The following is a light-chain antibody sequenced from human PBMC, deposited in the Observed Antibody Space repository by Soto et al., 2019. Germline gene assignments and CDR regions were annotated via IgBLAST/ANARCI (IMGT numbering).Light chain of an antibody. V-gene: IGKV1-9*01. CDR2: AAS. CDR3: QQLNSFSLP. CDR1: QGIANL. J-gene: IGKJ3*01. Sequence: GYRVTISYRASQGIANLLAWYQQKPGKAPKLLISAASTLQSGVPSRFSGSGSGTDLTLVISSLQPEDFATYYCQQLNSFSLPFGPGTKVDIK.